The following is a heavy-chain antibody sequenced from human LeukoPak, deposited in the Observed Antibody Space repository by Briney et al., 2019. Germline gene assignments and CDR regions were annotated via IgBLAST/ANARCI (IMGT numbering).Heavy chain of an antibody. D-gene: IGHD6-25*01. Sequence: GGSLRLSCAASGFTFSSYAMHWVRQAPGKGLEWVAVISYDGSNKYYADSVKGRFTISRDNSKNTLYLQMNSLRAEDTAVYYCARDRGIAADIYFLFDYWGQGTLVTVSS. J-gene: IGHJ4*02. V-gene: IGHV3-30-3*01. CDR3: ARDRGIAADIYFLFDY. CDR2: ISYDGSNK. CDR1: GFTFSSYA.